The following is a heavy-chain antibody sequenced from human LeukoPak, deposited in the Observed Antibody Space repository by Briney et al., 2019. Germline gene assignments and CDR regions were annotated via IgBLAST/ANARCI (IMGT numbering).Heavy chain of an antibody. J-gene: IGHJ6*03. CDR3: AKTLRVGYYYYYMDV. CDR2: ISYDGSNK. CDR1: GFTLSIYG. D-gene: IGHD1-26*01. V-gene: IGHV3-30*18. Sequence: GGSLRLSCAASGFTLSIYGMHWVRHAPGKGLEWVAVISYDGSNKYYAESVKGRFTISRDNSKNTLLLQMNSLRAEGTAVYYCAKTLRVGYYYYYMDVWGKGTTVTVSS.